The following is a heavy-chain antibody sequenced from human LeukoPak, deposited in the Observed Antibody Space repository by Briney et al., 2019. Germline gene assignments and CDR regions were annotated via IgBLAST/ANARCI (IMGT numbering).Heavy chain of an antibody. D-gene: IGHD2/OR15-2a*01. CDR2: IYYSGST. CDR1: GGSISSYY. J-gene: IGHJ6*03. Sequence: SETLSLTCTVSGGSISSYYWSWIRQPPGKGLEWIGHIYYSGSTDYNPSLKSRVTISVDTSKNQFSLKLSSVTAADTAVYYCARDPGDATFDYYYYMDVWGKGTTVTVSS. V-gene: IGHV4-59*01. CDR3: ARDPGDATFDYYYYMDV.